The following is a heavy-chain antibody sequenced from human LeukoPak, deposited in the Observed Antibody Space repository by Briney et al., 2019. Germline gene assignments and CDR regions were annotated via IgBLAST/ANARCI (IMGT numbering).Heavy chain of an antibody. CDR2: IWYDGTNK. V-gene: IGHV3-33*01. CDR3: VRGGAGGWGSYLAFDI. Sequence: GGSLRLSCAASGFTFSNYGMHWVRQAPGRGLEWVAVIWYDGTNKYYADSVKGRFTISRDNSKNTLYLQMNSLRAEDTAVYYCVRGGAGGWGSYLAFDIWGQGTMVTVSS. CDR1: GFTFSNYG. J-gene: IGHJ3*02. D-gene: IGHD3-10*01.